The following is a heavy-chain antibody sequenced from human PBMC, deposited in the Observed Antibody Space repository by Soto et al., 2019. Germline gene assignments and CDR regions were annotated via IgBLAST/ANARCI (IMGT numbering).Heavy chain of an antibody. V-gene: IGHV4-59*06. CDR2: IYYSGNT. CDR3: ARDRLMATAGTARHYFGLDV. CDR1: VGSLSIYY. Sequence: PSETMALSCTVSVGSLSIYYWDWVRQNPRSGLEWIGNIYYSGNTYYIPSLKSRLTISVDTSKNQFSLILSSVSAADTAVYYCARDRLMATAGTARHYFGLDVWGQGTTVTVSS. D-gene: IGHD5-18*01. J-gene: IGHJ6*02.